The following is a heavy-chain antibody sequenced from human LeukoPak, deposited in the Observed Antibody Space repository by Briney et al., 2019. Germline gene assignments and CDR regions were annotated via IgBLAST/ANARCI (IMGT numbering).Heavy chain of an antibody. D-gene: IGHD1-26*01. Sequence: GASVKVSCKASGYTFTGHYMHWVRQAPGQGLEWMGWINPNSGGTNYAQKFQGRVTMTRDTSISTAYMELSRLRSDDTAVYYCARNRVVGAPNFDYWGQGTLVTVFS. CDR3: ARNRVVGAPNFDY. J-gene: IGHJ4*02. V-gene: IGHV1-2*02. CDR1: GYTFTGHY. CDR2: INPNSGGT.